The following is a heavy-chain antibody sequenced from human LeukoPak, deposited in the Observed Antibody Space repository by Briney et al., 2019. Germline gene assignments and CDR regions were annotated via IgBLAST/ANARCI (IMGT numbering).Heavy chain of an antibody. CDR3: AKAIMGAILHAFDI. CDR2: IGVSGGTT. CDR1: GFTFSSYA. D-gene: IGHD1-26*01. J-gene: IGHJ3*02. Sequence: PGGSLRLSCAASGFTFSSYAMSWVRQAPGKGLEWVSTIGVSGGTTYYADSVKGRFTISRDNSRNTLYLQMNSLRAEDTAVYYCAKAIMGAILHAFDIWGQGTMATVSS. V-gene: IGHV3-23*01.